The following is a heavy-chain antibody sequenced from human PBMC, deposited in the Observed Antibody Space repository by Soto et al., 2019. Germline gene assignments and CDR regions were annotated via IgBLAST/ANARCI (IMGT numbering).Heavy chain of an antibody. V-gene: IGHV1-8*01. CDR2: MNPHRGNT. J-gene: IGHJ6*03. D-gene: IGHD2-15*01. CDR1: GYTFTRYD. CDR3: ARGYCSGGSCFPYYYYYYMDV. Sequence: GASVKGSCKASGYTFTRYDINWVRPDHGQGLEWMGRMNPHRGNTGYAQKFQGRVTMTRNTSISTAYMELSSLRSEDTAVYYCARGYCSGGSCFPYYYYYYMDVWGKGTTVTVSS.